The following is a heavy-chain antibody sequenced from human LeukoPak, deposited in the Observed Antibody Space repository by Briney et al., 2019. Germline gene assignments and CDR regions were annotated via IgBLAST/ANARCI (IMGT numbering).Heavy chain of an antibody. D-gene: IGHD6-6*01. CDR1: GFTFSSYG. V-gene: IGHV3-33*01. CDR3: AGRHSSSSEAYAFGI. Sequence: GGSLRLSCAASGFTFSSYGMHSVRQAPGKGLEWVAVIWYDGSNKYYADSVKGRFTISRDNSKNTLYLQMNSLRAQDTAGYYCAGRHSSSSEAYAFGIWRQGTMVTVSS. CDR2: IWYDGSNK. J-gene: IGHJ3*02.